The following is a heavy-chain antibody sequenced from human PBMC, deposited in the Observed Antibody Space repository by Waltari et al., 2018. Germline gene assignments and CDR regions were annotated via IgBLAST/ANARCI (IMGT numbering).Heavy chain of an antibody. J-gene: IGHJ6*02. Sequence: QVQLQESGPGLVKPSETLSLTCTGSGGSISRYYWSWIRQPPGKGLEWIGYIYYSGSTNYNPSLKSRVTISVDTSKNQFSLKLSSVTAADTAVYYCARERPTITIFGVVNTGGMDVWGQGTTVTVSS. CDR1: GGSISRYY. D-gene: IGHD3-3*01. V-gene: IGHV4-59*01. CDR2: IYYSGST. CDR3: ARERPTITIFGVVNTGGMDV.